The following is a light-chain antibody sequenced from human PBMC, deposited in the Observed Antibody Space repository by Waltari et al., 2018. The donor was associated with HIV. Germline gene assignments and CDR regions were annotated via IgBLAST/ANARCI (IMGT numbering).Light chain of an antibody. CDR2: GAS. CDR1: QSVSSN. V-gene: IGKV3-15*01. CDR3: QQYNNWPPRS. J-gene: IGKJ1*01. Sequence: EIVMTQSPATPSVSPGERATLSCRASQSVSSNLAWYQQKPGQAPRLLIYGASTRATGIPARFSGSGSGTEFTLTISSLQSEDFVVYYCQQYNNWPPRSFGQGTKVEIK.